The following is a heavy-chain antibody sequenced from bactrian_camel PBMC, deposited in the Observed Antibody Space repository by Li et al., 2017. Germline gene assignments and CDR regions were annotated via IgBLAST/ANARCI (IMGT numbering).Heavy chain of an antibody. J-gene: IGHJ4*01. Sequence: HVQLVEFGGGSVQAGGSLKLSCAVSGYNAPWRLMGWFRQAPGKEREGVAAIGTGTEYASTYYADSMKGRFTISQDIARNTVYLQMNSLKPEDTAMYYCAARRWFRGGNWLEANAYNFWGQGTQVTVS. CDR1: GYNAPWRL. V-gene: IGHV3S63*01. CDR2: IGTGTEYAST. D-gene: IGHD6*01. CDR3: AARRWFRGGNWLEANAYNF.